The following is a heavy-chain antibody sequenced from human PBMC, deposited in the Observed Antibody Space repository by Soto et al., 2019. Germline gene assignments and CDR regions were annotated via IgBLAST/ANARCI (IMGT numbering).Heavy chain of an antibody. CDR2: ISYDGSNK. J-gene: IGHJ5*02. D-gene: IGHD6-19*01. V-gene: IGHV3-30-3*01. CDR1: GFTFSSYA. Sequence: QVQLVESGGGVVQPGRSLRLSCAASGFTFSSYAMHWVRQAPGKGLEWVAVISYDGSNKYYADSVKGRFTISRDNSKNTLYLQMNSLRAEDTAVYYCARDFLGAVAGTSWFDPWGQGTLVTVSS. CDR3: ARDFLGAVAGTSWFDP.